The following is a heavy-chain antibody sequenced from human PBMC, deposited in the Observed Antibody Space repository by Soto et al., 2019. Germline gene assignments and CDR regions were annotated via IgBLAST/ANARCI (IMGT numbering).Heavy chain of an antibody. J-gene: IGHJ4*02. CDR2: IYYPADT. CDR1: GASISGYY. V-gene: IGHV4-59*08. D-gene: IGHD2-15*01. Sequence: QVQLQESGPGLVKPSETLSLTCTVSGASISGYYWSWVRQSPGKGLEWIGYIYYPADTRYSPSLKSRVTLSADTSKDQISLMLSSVTAADTAVYYCARHFLGYCSGGPSPYYFDYWGQGTLVTVSS. CDR3: ARHFLGYCSGGPSPYYFDY.